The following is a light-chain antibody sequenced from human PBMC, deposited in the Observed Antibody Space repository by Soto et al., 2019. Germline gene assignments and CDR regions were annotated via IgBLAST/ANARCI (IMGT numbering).Light chain of an antibody. J-gene: IGKJ1*01. CDR1: QSVGSY. V-gene: IGKV3-20*01. Sequence: EIVLTQSPGTLSLSPGERATLSCRASQSVGSYLAWYQQKPGQAPRLLIYGASGRATGIPDRFSGSGSGTDFTLTISRLEPEDFAVYYCHHFGSLPETFGQGTNVE. CDR3: HHFGSLPET. CDR2: GAS.